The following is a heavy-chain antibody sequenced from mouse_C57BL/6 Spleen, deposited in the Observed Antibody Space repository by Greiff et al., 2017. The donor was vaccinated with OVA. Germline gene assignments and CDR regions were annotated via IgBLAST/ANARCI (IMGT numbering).Heavy chain of an antibody. Sequence: EVMLVESGGGLVQPGGSLKLSCAASGFTFSDYYMYWVRQTPETRLEWVAYISNGGGSTYYPDTVKGRFTISRDNAKNTLYLQMSRLKSEDTAMYYCARHPLLLATGAMDDWGKGTSVTVSS. V-gene: IGHV5-12*01. CDR2: ISNGGGST. D-gene: IGHD1-1*01. CDR1: GFTFSDYY. J-gene: IGHJ4*01. CDR3: ARHPLLLATGAMDD.